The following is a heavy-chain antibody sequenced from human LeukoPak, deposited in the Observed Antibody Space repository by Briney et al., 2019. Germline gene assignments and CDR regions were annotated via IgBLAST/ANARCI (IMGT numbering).Heavy chain of an antibody. J-gene: IGHJ6*04. Sequence: GGSLRLSCVASGFTFSSNVMHWVRQAPGKGLELVAFIRYDGSDKYYADSVKGRFTISRDNSKNTLYLQMNSMRAEDTAVYYCAKGRGGDVRGKGTTVTISS. V-gene: IGHV3-30*02. CDR2: IRYDGSDK. CDR1: GFTFSSNV. D-gene: IGHD3-10*01. CDR3: AKGRGGDV.